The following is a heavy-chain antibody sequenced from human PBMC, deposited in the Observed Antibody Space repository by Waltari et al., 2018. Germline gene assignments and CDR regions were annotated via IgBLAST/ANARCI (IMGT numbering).Heavy chain of an antibody. CDR2: IIPIFGTA. CDR3: ARNSSSWYYYYGMDV. Sequence: QVQLVQSGAEVKKPGSSVKVSCTASGGTFSSYAISWLRQAPGQGLEWMGGIIPIFGTANYAQKFQGRVTITADESTSTAYMELSSLRSEDTAVYYCARNSSSWYYYYGMDVWGQGTTVTVSS. CDR1: GGTFSSYA. V-gene: IGHV1-69*13. J-gene: IGHJ6*02. D-gene: IGHD6-13*01.